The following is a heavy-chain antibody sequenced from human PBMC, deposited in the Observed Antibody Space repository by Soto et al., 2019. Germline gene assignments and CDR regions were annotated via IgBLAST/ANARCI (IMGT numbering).Heavy chain of an antibody. CDR1: GGSISSSSYY. CDR2: IYYSGST. V-gene: IGHV4-39*01. Sequence: QLQLQESGPGLVKPSETLSLTCTVSGGSISSSSYYWGWIRQPPGKGLEWIGSIYYSGSTYYNPSLKSRVTISVDTSKNQFSLKLSSVTAADTAVYYCARQAVEMATITGPFQIEREFYYYGMDVWGQGTTVTVSS. J-gene: IGHJ6*02. CDR3: ARQAVEMATITGPFQIEREFYYYGMDV. D-gene: IGHD5-12*01.